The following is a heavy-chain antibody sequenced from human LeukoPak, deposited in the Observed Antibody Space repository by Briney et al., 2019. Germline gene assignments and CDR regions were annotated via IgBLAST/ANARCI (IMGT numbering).Heavy chain of an antibody. CDR1: GFTFSSYS. CDR3: ARDYDSSGYSDAFDI. V-gene: IGHV3-21*01. Sequence: GGSLRLSCAASGFTFSSYSMNWVRQAPGKGLEWVSSISSSSSYIYYADSVKGRFTISRDKAKNSLYLQMNSLRAEDTAVYYCARDYDSSGYSDAFDIWGQGTIVTVSS. J-gene: IGHJ3*02. D-gene: IGHD3-22*01. CDR2: ISSSSSYI.